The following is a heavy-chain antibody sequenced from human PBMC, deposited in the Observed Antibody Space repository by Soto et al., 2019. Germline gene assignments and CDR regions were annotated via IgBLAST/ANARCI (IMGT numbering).Heavy chain of an antibody. CDR2: ISAYNGNT. D-gene: IGHD1-26*01. Sequence: ASVKVSCKASGYTFTSCGISWVRQAPGQGLEWMGWISAYNGNTKYAQKLQGRVTTTTDTSTSTAYMELRSLRSDDTAVYYCARDLGGSYYAPVDYWGQGTLVTVSS. J-gene: IGHJ4*02. CDR3: ARDLGGSYYAPVDY. V-gene: IGHV1-18*01. CDR1: GYTFTSCG.